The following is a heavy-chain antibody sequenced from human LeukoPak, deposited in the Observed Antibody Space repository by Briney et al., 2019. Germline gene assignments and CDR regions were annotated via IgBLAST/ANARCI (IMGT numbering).Heavy chain of an antibody. D-gene: IGHD2-21*02. CDR1: GFTFSSYS. V-gene: IGHV3-48*01. CDR3: ARDRLEAVTDDDYFDY. Sequence: QTGGSLRLSCAASGFTFSSYSMNWVRQAPGKGLEWVSYISSSSSTIYYADSVKGRFTISRDNAKNSLYLQMNSLRAEDTAVYYCARDRLEAVTDDDYFDYWGQGTLVTVSS. CDR2: ISSSSSTI. J-gene: IGHJ4*02.